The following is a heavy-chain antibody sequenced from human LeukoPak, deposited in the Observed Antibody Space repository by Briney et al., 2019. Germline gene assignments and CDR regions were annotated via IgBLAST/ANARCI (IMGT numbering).Heavy chain of an antibody. D-gene: IGHD2-15*01. J-gene: IGHJ4*02. CDR3: ASVGYCSGGSCPDRYYFDY. CDR2: INHSGST. Sequence: SETLSLTCAVYGGSFSGYYWNWIRQPPGKGLEWIGEINHSGSTNYNPSLKSRVTISVDTSKNQFSLKLSSVTAADTAVYYCASVGYCSGGSCPDRYYFDYWGQGTLVTVSS. CDR1: GGSFSGYY. V-gene: IGHV4-34*01.